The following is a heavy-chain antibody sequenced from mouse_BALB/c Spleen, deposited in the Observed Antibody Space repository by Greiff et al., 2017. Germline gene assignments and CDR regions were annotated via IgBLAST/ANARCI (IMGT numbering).Heavy chain of an antibody. CDR1: GFTFSSYG. Sequence: EVKLMESGGDLVKPGGSLKLSCAASGFTFSSYGMSWVRQTPDKGLEWVATISSGGSYTYYPDSVKGRFTISRDNAKNTLYLQLSSLKSEDTAMYYCARQRRSTMITTGDFDYWGQGTTLTVSS. V-gene: IGHV5-6*01. CDR2: ISSGGSYT. D-gene: IGHD2-4*01. CDR3: ARQRRSTMITTGDFDY. J-gene: IGHJ2*01.